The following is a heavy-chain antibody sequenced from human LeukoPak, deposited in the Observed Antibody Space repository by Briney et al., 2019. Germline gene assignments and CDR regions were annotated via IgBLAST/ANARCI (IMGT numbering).Heavy chain of an antibody. CDR2: INPFFGKA. Sequence: SVHVSCKASVGTFRRYAISWVRPAPGQGLAWMGGINPFFGKAHYAQKFQGRVTITTHESTSTAYMELSSLRSEDMAVYYCARDFSSSSGFDYWGQGTLVTVSS. D-gene: IGHD6-6*01. CDR3: ARDFSSSSGFDY. J-gene: IGHJ4*02. V-gene: IGHV1-69*05. CDR1: VGTFRRYA.